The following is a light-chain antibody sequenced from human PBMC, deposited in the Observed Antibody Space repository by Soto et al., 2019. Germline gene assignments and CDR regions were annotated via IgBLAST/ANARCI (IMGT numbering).Light chain of an antibody. J-gene: IGLJ3*02. V-gene: IGLV2-23*02. CDR1: SSDVGTYNV. Sequence: QSVLTQPASVSGSPGQSITISCTGTSSDVGTYNVVSWYQQHPGKAPQLIIYEVNKRPSGVSNRFSGSKSGNTSSLTISGLQAEDEADYYCCSHAGSGNFEWVFGGGTKLNFL. CDR3: CSHAGSGNFEWV. CDR2: EVN.